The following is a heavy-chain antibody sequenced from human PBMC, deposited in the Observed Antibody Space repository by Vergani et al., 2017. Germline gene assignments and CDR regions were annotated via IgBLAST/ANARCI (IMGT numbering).Heavy chain of an antibody. CDR2: IYYSGST. CDR3: AGQVGGGGDGPSPGMDV. D-gene: IGHD2-21*02. V-gene: IGHV4-39*01. J-gene: IGHJ6*02. CDR1: GGSISSSSYY. Sequence: QLQLQESGPGLVKPSETLSLTCTVSGGSISSSSYYWGWIRQPPGKGLEWIGSIYYSGSTYYNPSLKSRVTISVDTSKNQFSLKLSSVTAADTAVYYCAGQVGGGGDGPSPGMDVWGQGTTVTVSS.